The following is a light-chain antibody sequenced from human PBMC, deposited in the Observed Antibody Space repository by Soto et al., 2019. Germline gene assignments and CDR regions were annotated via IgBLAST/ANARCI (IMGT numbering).Light chain of an antibody. CDR3: HQYGSSPYR. CDR2: GAS. CDR1: QSVSSSY. Sequence: EIVLTQSPGTLSLSPGERATLSCRASQSVSSSYLAWYQQKPGQAPRLLINGASSRATGVPDRISGSGSGIDFTVTISRLEPEDFAVYYCHQYGSSPYRFGQGTKLEIK. V-gene: IGKV3-20*01. J-gene: IGKJ2*03.